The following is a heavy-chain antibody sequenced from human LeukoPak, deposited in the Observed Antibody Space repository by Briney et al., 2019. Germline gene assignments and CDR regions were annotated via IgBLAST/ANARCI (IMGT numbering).Heavy chain of an antibody. D-gene: IGHD6-19*01. CDR2: ISSSSSYI. Sequence: GGSLRLSCAASGFTFSSYSMNWVRQAPGKGLEWVSSISSSSSYIYYADSVKGRFTISRDNAKNSLYLQMNSLRAEDTAVYYCAREPVKRVSSESASDCWGQGTLVTVSS. CDR3: AREPVKRVSSESASDC. V-gene: IGHV3-21*01. CDR1: GFTFSSYS. J-gene: IGHJ4*02.